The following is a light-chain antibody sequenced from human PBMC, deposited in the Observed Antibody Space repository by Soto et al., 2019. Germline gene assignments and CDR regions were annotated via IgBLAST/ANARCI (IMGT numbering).Light chain of an antibody. V-gene: IGKV1-9*01. Sequence: DIQMTQSPPSLSASVGDRVTITCRASQGIEGFLAWYQQKPGTAPKLLVYGTSTLQVGVPSRFSGSGSETEFTLTITSLQPEDSATYYCQQRNSYPRTFGQGTKVDIK. CDR2: GTS. CDR3: QQRNSYPRT. J-gene: IGKJ2*01. CDR1: QGIEGF.